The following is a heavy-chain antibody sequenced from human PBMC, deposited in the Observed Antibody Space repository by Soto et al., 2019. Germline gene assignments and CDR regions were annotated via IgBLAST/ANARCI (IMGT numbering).Heavy chain of an antibody. J-gene: IGHJ4*02. Sequence: GSLRLSCAASGFTFSSYAMSWVRQAPGKGLEWVSAISGSSGSTYYADSVKGRFTVSRDNSKNTLYLQMNSLRAEGTAVYYCAKVPQINAFDYWGQGTLVTVSS. CDR2: ISGSSGST. CDR3: AKVPQINAFDY. V-gene: IGHV3-23*01. CDR1: GFTFSSYA.